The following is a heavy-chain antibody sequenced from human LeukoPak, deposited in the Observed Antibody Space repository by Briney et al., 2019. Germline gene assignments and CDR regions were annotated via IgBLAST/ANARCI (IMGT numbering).Heavy chain of an antibody. Sequence: SETLSLTCTVSGGSISSYYWSWIRQPAGKGLEWIGRIYTSGSTNYNPSLKSRVNMSVDTSKNQFSLKLSSVTAADTAVYYCARGRAHSGSRPPYYYYYYMDVWGKGTTVTVSS. J-gene: IGHJ6*03. CDR2: IYTSGST. D-gene: IGHD1-26*01. CDR1: GGSISSYY. CDR3: ARGRAHSGSRPPYYYYYYMDV. V-gene: IGHV4-4*07.